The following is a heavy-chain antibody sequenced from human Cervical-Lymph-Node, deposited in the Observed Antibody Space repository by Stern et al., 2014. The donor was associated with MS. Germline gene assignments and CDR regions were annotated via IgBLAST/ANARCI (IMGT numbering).Heavy chain of an antibody. V-gene: IGHV3-20*01. CDR1: GFNFDDHA. CDR2: IKWNGGSA. CDR3: ARVRKSDYGASYFDF. J-gene: IGHJ4*02. Sequence: EVQLVESGGGVVRPGGSLRLSCAASGFNFDDHAMTWVRQVPGKGLEWVSGIKWNGGSAGHAVSGKGRFPLTRDNAKNSLYLQMDSLRAEDTAVYRCARVRKSDYGASYFDFWGQGTLVTVSS. D-gene: IGHD4-17*01.